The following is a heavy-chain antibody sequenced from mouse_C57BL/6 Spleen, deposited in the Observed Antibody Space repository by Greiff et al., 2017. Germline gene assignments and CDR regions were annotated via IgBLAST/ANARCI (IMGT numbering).Heavy chain of an antibody. J-gene: IGHJ4*01. CDR3: AREGIGNYYAMDY. D-gene: IGHD2-14*01. CDR1: GYTFTDYY. Sequence: EVQLQQSGPELVKPGASVKISCKASGYTFTDYYMNWVKQSHGKSLEWIGDINPNNGGTSYNQKFKGKATLTVDKSSSTAYMELRSLTSEDSAVYCCAREGIGNYYAMDYWCQGTSVTVSS. CDR2: INPNNGGT. V-gene: IGHV1-26*01.